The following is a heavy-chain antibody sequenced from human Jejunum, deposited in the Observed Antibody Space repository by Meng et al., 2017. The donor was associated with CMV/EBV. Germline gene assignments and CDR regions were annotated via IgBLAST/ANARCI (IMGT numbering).Heavy chain of an antibody. CDR1: GKTLSRKK. V-gene: IGHV3-30*02. D-gene: IGHD3-10*01. CDR2: KRNDRKKK. J-gene: IGHJ4*02. CDR3: VRGNDRGGYYFDY. Sequence: EGTGKTLSRKKKERDRKAKGKGMERVGKKRNDRKKKKNAERVKGRFTKTRENSKDTVYLQMSSLRAEETAFYYCVRGNDRGGYYFDYWGQGTLVTVSS.